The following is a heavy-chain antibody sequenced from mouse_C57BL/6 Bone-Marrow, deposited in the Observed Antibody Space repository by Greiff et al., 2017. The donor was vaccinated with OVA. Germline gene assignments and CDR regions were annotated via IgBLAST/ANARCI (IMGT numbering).Heavy chain of an antibody. V-gene: IGHV2-5*01. D-gene: IGHD1-1*01. Sequence: VKLVESGPGLVQPSQRLSITCTVSGFSLTSYGVHWVRQSPGKGLEWLGVIWRGGSTDYNAAFMSRLSITKDNSKSQVFFKMNSLQADDTAIYYSYGSPWFAYWGQGTLVTVSA. CDR3: YGSPWFAY. J-gene: IGHJ3*01. CDR2: IWRGGST. CDR1: GFSLTSYG.